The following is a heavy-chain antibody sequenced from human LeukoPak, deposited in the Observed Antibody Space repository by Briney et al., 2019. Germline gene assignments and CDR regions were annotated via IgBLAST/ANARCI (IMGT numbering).Heavy chain of an antibody. J-gene: IGHJ4*02. CDR1: GFTFSSYG. V-gene: IGHV3-30*02. CDR3: AKDPAVSTDY. D-gene: IGHD4-17*01. CDR2: IRYDGSNK. Sequence: GGSLRLSCAASGFTFSSYGMHWVRQAPGKGLEWVAFIRYDGSNKYYADPVKGRFTISRDNSKNTLYLQMNSLRAEDTAVYYCAKDPAVSTDYWGQGTLVTVSS.